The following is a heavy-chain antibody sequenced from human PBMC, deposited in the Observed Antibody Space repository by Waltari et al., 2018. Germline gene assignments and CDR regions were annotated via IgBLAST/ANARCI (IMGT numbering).Heavy chain of an antibody. D-gene: IGHD2-2*01. CDR3: ARALRVGMGVVVPAPLYYYYGMDV. CDR2: INHSGST. J-gene: IGHJ6*02. CDR1: GGSFSGYY. V-gene: IGHV4-34*01. Sequence: QVQLQQWGAGLLKPSETLSLPCAVYGGSFSGYYWRWIRQPPGTALEWIGEINHSGSTNYNPALKSRVTISVDTSKNQFSLKLSSVTAADTAVYYCARALRVGMGVVVPAPLYYYYGMDVWGQGTTVTVSS.